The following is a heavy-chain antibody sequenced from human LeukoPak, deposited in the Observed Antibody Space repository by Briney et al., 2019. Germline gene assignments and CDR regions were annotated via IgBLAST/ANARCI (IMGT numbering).Heavy chain of an antibody. CDR2: IKSKTDGGTT. V-gene: IGHV3-15*01. Sequence: GGSLRLSCAASGFTFSNAWMSWVRQAPGKGLEWVGRIKSKTDGGTTDYAAPVKGRFTISRDNSKNTLYLQMNSLKTEDTAVYYCTTSNSGYDYLFDYWGQGTLVTVSS. CDR3: TTSNSGYDYLFDY. J-gene: IGHJ4*02. CDR1: GFTFSNAW. D-gene: IGHD5-12*01.